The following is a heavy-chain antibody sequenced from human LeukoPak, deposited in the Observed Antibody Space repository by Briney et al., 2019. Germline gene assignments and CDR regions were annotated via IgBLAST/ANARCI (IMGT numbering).Heavy chain of an antibody. CDR2: IHTSGNT. Sequence: SQTLSLTCTVSGGSITSGSYYWTWIRQPAGKGLEWIGRIHTSGNTDYNPSLESRVTISVDTSKNQFSLKLSSVTAADTAVYYCARLWSTSCKGGSCPHQPNYWGQGTRVTVPS. D-gene: IGHD2-15*01. J-gene: IGHJ4*02. CDR3: ARLWSTSCKGGSCPHQPNY. CDR1: GGSITSGSYY. V-gene: IGHV4-61*02.